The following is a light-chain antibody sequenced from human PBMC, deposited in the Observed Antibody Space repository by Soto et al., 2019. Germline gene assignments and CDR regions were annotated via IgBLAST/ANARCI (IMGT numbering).Light chain of an antibody. CDR1: QSVSTNY. CDR2: GAT. CDR3: QQYGSSPYT. J-gene: IGKJ2*01. V-gene: IGKV3-20*01. Sequence: EIVLTQSPGTLSLSPGERATLSCRASQSVSTNYLAWYQQKPGQYPRLLIYGATSRATGIPDRFSGSGSGTDFILTISRLEPEDFALYFCQQYGSSPYTFAQGTKLDIK.